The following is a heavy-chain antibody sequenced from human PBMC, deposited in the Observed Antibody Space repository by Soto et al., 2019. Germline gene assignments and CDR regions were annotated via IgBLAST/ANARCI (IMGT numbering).Heavy chain of an antibody. CDR1: GFTFSSYW. V-gene: IGHV3-74*01. Sequence: GGSLRLSCAASGFTFSSYWMHWVRQAPGKGLVWVSRINLDGSGTTYADSVKGRFTTSRDNAKNTLYLQMNSLRAEDTAVYYCARDHYASGTHWGQGTLVTVS. CDR2: INLDGSGT. CDR3: ARDHYASGTH. J-gene: IGHJ4*02. D-gene: IGHD3-10*01.